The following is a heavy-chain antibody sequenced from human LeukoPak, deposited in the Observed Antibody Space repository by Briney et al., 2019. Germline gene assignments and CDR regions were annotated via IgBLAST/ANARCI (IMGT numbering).Heavy chain of an antibody. V-gene: IGHV1-2*04. CDR3: AIEFATVAVSAVISAFDI. CDR1: GYTFTSYG. CDR2: INPNSGGT. D-gene: IGHD2-2*02. Sequence: ASVKVSCKASGYTFTSYGISWVRQAPGQGLEWMGWINPNSGGTNYAQKFQGWVTMTRDTSIGTAYLELRRLRSDDTAVYYCAIEFATVAVSAVISAFDIWGQGTMVTVSS. J-gene: IGHJ3*02.